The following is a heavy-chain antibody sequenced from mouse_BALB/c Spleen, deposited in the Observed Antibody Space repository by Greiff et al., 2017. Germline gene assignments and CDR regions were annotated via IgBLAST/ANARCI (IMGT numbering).Heavy chain of an antibody. D-gene: IGHD1-2*01. V-gene: IGHV5-6-5*01. Sequence: EVNVVESGGGLVKPGGSLKLSCAASGFTFSSYAMSWVRQTPEKRLEWVASISSGGSTYYPDSVKGRFTISRDNARNILYLQMSSLRSEDTAMYYCARAVRSLDYFDYWGQGTTLTVSS. CDR2: ISSGGST. CDR1: GFTFSSYA. J-gene: IGHJ2*01. CDR3: ARAVRSLDYFDY.